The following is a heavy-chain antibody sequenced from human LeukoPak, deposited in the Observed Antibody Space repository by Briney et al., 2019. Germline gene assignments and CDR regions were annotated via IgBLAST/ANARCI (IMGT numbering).Heavy chain of an antibody. CDR3: ARGEGYFNYYMDV. CDR1: GYSITSGYY. V-gene: IGHV4-38-2*02. D-gene: IGHD1-26*01. J-gene: IGHJ6*03. CDR2: FYHSGST. Sequence: PSETLSLTCTVSGYSITSGYYCGWIRQAPGKGLEWIGNFYHSGSTYYNPSLKSRVTISIDTSKNQFSLKLSSMTAADTAMYYCARGEGYFNYYMDVWGKGTTVTVSS.